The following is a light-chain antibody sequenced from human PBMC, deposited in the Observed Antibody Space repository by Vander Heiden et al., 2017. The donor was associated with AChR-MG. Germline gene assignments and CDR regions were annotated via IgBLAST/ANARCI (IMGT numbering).Light chain of an antibody. CDR2: LGS. CDR1: QSLLHNNGYNY. CDR3: MQALQTPWT. V-gene: IGKV2-28*01. Sequence: DIVMTQSPLSLPVTPGEPASISCKSSQSLLHNNGYNYLEWYLQKPGQSPQLLIYLGSNRASGVPDRFSGSGSGTDFTLKITRVEAEDVGVYYCMQALQTPWTFGQGTKVEI. J-gene: IGKJ1*01.